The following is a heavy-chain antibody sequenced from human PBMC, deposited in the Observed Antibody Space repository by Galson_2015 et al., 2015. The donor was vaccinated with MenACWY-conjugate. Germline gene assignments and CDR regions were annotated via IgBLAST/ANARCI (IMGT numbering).Heavy chain of an antibody. J-gene: IGHJ4*02. CDR1: GYTFFSYY. CDR3: ARVGYCSSPTCYLAFFGY. D-gene: IGHD2-2*01. V-gene: IGHV1-46*01. CDR2: INPSGGGT. Sequence: SVKVSCKASGYTFFSYYLHWVRQAPGQGLEWMGIINPSGGGTSSAQKFQGRVTMTRDTSTSTVYMELSSLRSEDTAVYYCARVGYCSSPTCYLAFFGYWGQGTLVTVSS.